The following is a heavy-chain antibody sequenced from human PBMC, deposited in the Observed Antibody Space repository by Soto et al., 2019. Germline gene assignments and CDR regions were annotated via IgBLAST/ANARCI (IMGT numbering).Heavy chain of an antibody. CDR2: ISYDGSNK. J-gene: IGHJ4*02. CDR3: AKATIFGGPKAPYFDY. CDR1: GFTFSSYG. V-gene: IGHV3-30*18. D-gene: IGHD3-3*01. Sequence: QVQLVESGGGVVQPGRSLRLSCAASGFTFSSYGMHWVRQAPGKGLEWVAVISYDGSNKYYADSVKGRFTISRDNSKNTLYLQMNSLRAEDTAVYYCAKATIFGGPKAPYFDYWGQGTLVTVSS.